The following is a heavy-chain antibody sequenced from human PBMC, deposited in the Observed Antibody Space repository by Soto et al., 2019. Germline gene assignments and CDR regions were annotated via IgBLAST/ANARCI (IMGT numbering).Heavy chain of an antibody. CDR1: GFTFSSYG. V-gene: IGHV3-30*18. CDR3: AKGDRIAAAGNFDY. J-gene: IGHJ4*02. Sequence: QVQLVASGGGVVQPGRSLRLSCAASGFTFSSYGMHWVRQAPGKGLEWVSVISHDGSNKYYADSVKGRFTISRDNSKNTLYLQMNSLRAEDTAVYYCAKGDRIAAAGNFDYWGQGTLVTVSS. CDR2: ISHDGSNK. D-gene: IGHD6-13*01.